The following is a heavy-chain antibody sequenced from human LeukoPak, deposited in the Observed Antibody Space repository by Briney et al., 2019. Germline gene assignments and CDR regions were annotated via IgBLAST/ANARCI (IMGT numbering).Heavy chain of an antibody. D-gene: IGHD3-3*01. CDR2: INPNSGGT. J-gene: IGHJ4*02. CDR3: ARDLDYDFWSGYHPFDY. Sequence: ASVKISCKASGYTFTGYYMHWVRQAPGQGLEWMGWINPNSGGTNYAQKFQGRVTMTRDTSISTAYMELSRLRSDDTAVYYCARDLDYDFWSGYHPFDYWGQGTLDTVSS. CDR1: GYTFTGYY. V-gene: IGHV1-2*02.